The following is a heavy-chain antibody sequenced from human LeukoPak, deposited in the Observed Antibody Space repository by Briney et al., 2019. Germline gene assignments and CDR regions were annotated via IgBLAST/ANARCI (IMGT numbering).Heavy chain of an antibody. J-gene: IGHJ3*02. Sequence: SETLSLTCTVSGGSISSYYWSWIRQPPGKGLEWIGYIYYSGSTNYNPSPKSRATISVDTSKNQFSLKLSSVTAAGTAVYYCARVRGYGAFDIWGQGTMVTVSS. CDR1: GGSISSYY. V-gene: IGHV4-59*01. CDR2: IYYSGST. D-gene: IGHD1-1*01. CDR3: ARVRGYGAFDI.